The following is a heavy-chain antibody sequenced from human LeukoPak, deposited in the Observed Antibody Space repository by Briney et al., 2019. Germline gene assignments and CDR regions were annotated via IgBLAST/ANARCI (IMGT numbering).Heavy chain of an antibody. J-gene: IGHJ4*02. CDR3: AKGTRDGYNVPFDY. Sequence: PGGSLRLSCAASGFTFSSYAMSWVRQAPGKGLEWVSAISGSGGSTYYADSVKGRFTISRDNSENTLYLQMNSLRAEDTAVYYCAKGTRDGYNVPFDYWGQGTLVTVSS. D-gene: IGHD5-24*01. V-gene: IGHV3-23*01. CDR1: GFTFSSYA. CDR2: ISGSGGST.